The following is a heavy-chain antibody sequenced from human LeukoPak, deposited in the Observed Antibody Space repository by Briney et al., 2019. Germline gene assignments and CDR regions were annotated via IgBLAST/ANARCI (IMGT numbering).Heavy chain of an antibody. Sequence: ASVKVSCKTSGYPFTTYEINWVRQAAGQGLEWMGWVHPGTGYADYAQKFQGRVTMTSDTSISTAYMELSSLRSDDTAVYFCARGPRNDPWGQGTLVTVSS. CDR3: ARGPRNDP. D-gene: IGHD1-14*01. CDR1: GYPFTTYE. J-gene: IGHJ5*02. V-gene: IGHV1-8*01. CDR2: VHPGTGYA.